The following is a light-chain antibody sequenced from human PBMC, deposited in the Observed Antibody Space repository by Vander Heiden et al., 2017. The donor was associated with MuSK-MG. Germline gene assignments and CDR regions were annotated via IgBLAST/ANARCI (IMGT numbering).Light chain of an antibody. CDR3: QQYGSSPPYT. Sequence: ETVLTQSPGTLSLSPGERATLPCRASQSVSSSYLAWYQQKPGQAPRLLIYGASSRATSIPDRFSGSGSGTDFTLTISRLEPEDFAVYYCQQYGSSPPYTFGQGTKLEIK. CDR1: QSVSSSY. V-gene: IGKV3-20*01. J-gene: IGKJ2*01. CDR2: GAS.